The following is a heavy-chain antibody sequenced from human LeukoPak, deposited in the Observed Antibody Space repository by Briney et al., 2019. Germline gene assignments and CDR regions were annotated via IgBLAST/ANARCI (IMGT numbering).Heavy chain of an antibody. CDR1: GFTFSGSA. Sequence: GGSLKLSCAASGFTFSGSAMHWVRQASGKGLEWVGRIRSKANSYATAYAASVKGRFTISRDDSKNTAYLQMNSLKTEDTAVYYCARRTVYGDYTFDYWGQGTLVTVSS. CDR2: IRSKANSYAT. J-gene: IGHJ4*02. V-gene: IGHV3-73*01. CDR3: ARRTVYGDYTFDY. D-gene: IGHD4-17*01.